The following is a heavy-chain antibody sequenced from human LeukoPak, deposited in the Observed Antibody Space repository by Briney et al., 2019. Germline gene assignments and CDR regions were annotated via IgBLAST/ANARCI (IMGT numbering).Heavy chain of an antibody. J-gene: IGHJ4*02. CDR2: IKEDGSET. CDR1: GFTFSNFY. Sequence: GGSLRLSCVASGFTFSNFYMGWVRQAPGKGLDWVANIKEDGSETHYVDSVKGRFTISRDNAKNSLDLQMNSLRAEDTAVYYCARRKEVQTTFDCWGQGTLVTVSS. CDR3: ARRKEVQTTFDC. V-gene: IGHV3-7*01. D-gene: IGHD4/OR15-4a*01.